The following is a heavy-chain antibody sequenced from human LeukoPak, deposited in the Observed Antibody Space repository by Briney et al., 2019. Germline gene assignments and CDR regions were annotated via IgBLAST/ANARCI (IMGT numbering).Heavy chain of an antibody. V-gene: IGHV4-34*01. Sequence: PSETLSLTCAVYGGSFSGYYWSWIRQPPGKGLEWIGEINHSGSTNYNPSLKSRVTISVDTSKNQFSLKLSSVTAADTAVYYCAREKWLVVGPRAGWFDPWGQGTLVTVSS. CDR3: AREKWLVVGPRAGWFDP. CDR2: INHSGST. D-gene: IGHD6-19*01. CDR1: GGSFSGYY. J-gene: IGHJ5*02.